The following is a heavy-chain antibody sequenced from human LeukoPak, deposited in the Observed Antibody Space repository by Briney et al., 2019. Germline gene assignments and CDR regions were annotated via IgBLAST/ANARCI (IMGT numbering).Heavy chain of an antibody. Sequence: ASVKVSCKAFGYALTSYYIHWVRQAPGQGLEWMGIIDPRAGSTIYVQNFQGRITLAADTSTYTVYMELRSLTSEDTAIYFCARKFYFDYWGQGSLVTVSS. CDR1: GYALTSYY. V-gene: IGHV1-46*01. CDR2: IDPRAGST. J-gene: IGHJ4*02. CDR3: ARKFYFDY.